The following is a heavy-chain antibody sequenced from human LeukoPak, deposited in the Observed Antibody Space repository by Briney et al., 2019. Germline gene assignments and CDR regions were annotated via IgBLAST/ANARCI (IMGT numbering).Heavy chain of an antibody. CDR2: IYSSGST. D-gene: IGHD2-15*01. Sequence: PSETLSLTCTGSGGSISSYYWGWIRQPAGKGLEWVGRIYSSGSTNYNPSLKSRVTMSVDTSKNQFSLKLNSVTAADTAVYYCARVAYCSGSSCFKQWELPHWYFDLWGRGTLVTVSS. CDR1: GGSISSYY. J-gene: IGHJ2*01. V-gene: IGHV4-4*07. CDR3: ARVAYCSGSSCFKQWELPHWYFDL.